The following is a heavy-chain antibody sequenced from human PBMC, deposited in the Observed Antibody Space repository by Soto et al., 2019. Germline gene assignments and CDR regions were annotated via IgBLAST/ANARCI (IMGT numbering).Heavy chain of an antibody. J-gene: IGHJ5*02. Sequence: EVQLVQSGAEVKKPGESLKISCKGSGYSFTSYWIGWVRQMPGKGLEWMGIIYPGDSDTRYSPSFQGQVTISADKSISTAYLQWSSLKASDTAMYYCARQWSQDYGDHGWFDPWGQGTLVTVSS. CDR2: IYPGDSDT. V-gene: IGHV5-51*01. D-gene: IGHD4-17*01. CDR3: ARQWSQDYGDHGWFDP. CDR1: GYSFTSYW.